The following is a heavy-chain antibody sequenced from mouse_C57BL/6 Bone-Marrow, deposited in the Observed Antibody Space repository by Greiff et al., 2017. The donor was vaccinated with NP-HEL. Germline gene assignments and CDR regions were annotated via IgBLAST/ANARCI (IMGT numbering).Heavy chain of an antibody. CDR1: GFSLTSYG. Sequence: QVQLQQSGPGLVQPSQSLSITCTVSGFSLTSYGVHWVRQSPGKGLEWLGVIWRGGSTDYNAAFMSRLSITKDNSKSQVFFKMNSLQADDPAIYYCAISDYSNYMYYFDYSVQGTPLTVSS. D-gene: IGHD2-5*01. V-gene: IGHV2-5*01. J-gene: IGHJ2*01. CDR3: AISDYSNYMYYFDY. CDR2: IWRGGST.